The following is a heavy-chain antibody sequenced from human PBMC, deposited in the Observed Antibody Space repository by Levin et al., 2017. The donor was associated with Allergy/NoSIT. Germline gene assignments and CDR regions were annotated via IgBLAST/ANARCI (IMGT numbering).Heavy chain of an antibody. D-gene: IGHD6-19*01. CDR1: GFTFSDYF. CDR3: ARDDPAEQGLLPNY. Sequence: GGSLRLSCAASGFTFSDYFMSWIRQAPGKGLEWVSYISGSGSTIYYADSVKGRFSISRDNAKNSLYLQMNSLRVEDTAVYYCARDDPAEQGLLPNYWGQGTRVTVSS. J-gene: IGHJ4*02. V-gene: IGHV3-11*01. CDR2: ISGSGSTI.